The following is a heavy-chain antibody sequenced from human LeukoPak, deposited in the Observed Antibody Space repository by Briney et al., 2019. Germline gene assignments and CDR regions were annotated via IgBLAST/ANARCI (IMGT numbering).Heavy chain of an antibody. D-gene: IGHD6-13*01. CDR3: ARDLLSSSGLYFFDY. Sequence: PGGSLRLSCAASGFTFSSYSINWVRQAPGKGLEWVSSISSSSSYIYYADSVKGRFTISRDNAKNSVYLQMSSLRAEDTAVYYCARDLLSSSGLYFFDYWGQGTLVTVSS. V-gene: IGHV3-21*01. CDR1: GFTFSSYS. J-gene: IGHJ4*02. CDR2: ISSSSSYI.